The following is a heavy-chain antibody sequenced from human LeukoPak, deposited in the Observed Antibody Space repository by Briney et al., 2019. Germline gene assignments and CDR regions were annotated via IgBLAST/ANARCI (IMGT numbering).Heavy chain of an antibody. CDR3: ARDLGLGAFDI. D-gene: IGHD5-12*01. J-gene: IGHJ3*02. CDR2: IYSGGST. V-gene: IGHV3-53*01. Sequence: GGSLRLSCAASGFSFSTYGMHWVRQAPGKGLEWVSVIYSGGSTYYADSVKGRFTISRDNSKNTLYLQMNSLRAEDTAVYYCARDLGLGAFDIWGQGTMVTVSS. CDR1: GFSFSTYG.